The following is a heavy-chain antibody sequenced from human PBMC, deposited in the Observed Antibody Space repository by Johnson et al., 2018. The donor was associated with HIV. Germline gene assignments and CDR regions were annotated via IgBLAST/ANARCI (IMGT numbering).Heavy chain of an antibody. CDR1: GFTVSSNY. Sequence: VQLVESGGGLVQPGGSLRLSFAASGFTVSSNYMSWVRQAPGKGLEWVSVIYSGGSTYYADSVKGRFTISRDNSKNTLYLQMGSLRAEDMAVYYCAREGLIVGATLGAFDIWGQGTMVTVSS. J-gene: IGHJ3*02. CDR3: AREGLIVGATLGAFDI. D-gene: IGHD1-26*01. V-gene: IGHV3-66*01. CDR2: IYSGGST.